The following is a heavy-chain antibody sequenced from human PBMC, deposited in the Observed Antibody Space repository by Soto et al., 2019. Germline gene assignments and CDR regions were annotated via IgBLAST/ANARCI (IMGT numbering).Heavy chain of an antibody. CDR1: GFTFSDYS. V-gene: IGHV3-11*01. D-gene: IGHD6-6*01. J-gene: IGHJ4*02. CDR3: ARQAARNYIDS. Sequence: VGSLRLSCVASGFTFSDYSMSWIRRAPGKGLEWLAFIDSRGRTLSYADSVRGRFTISRDNAENSVYLQMDSLRADDTAVYYCARQAARNYIDSWGQGNSVTVSS. CDR2: IDSRGRTL.